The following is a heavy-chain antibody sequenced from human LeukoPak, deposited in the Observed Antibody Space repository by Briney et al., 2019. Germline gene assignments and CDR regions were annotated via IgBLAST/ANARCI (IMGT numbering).Heavy chain of an antibody. CDR1: GFTFSNSA. CDR2: ITSAGGGA. J-gene: IGHJ5*02. Sequence: PGGSLRLSCAASGFTFSNSAMSWVRQAPGKGLEWVSSITSAGGGAYYPDSVKGRFTTSRDNAKNSLYLQMNSLRAEDTAVYYCARANWFDPWGQGTLVTVSS. CDR3: ARANWFDP. V-gene: IGHV3-23*01.